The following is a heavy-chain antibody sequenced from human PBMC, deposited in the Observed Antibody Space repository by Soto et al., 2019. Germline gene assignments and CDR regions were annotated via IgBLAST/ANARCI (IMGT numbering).Heavy chain of an antibody. CDR2: ISYDGSD. D-gene: IGHD1-1*01. Sequence: QMQLVESGGGVVQPGRSLRLSCVASGFPFSEYGMHWVRQAPGKGLEWVALISYDGSDYADSVKGRFTISTVDSRDTLFLHMDNLRPDDTGVYFFAGRWKEYFDFWGQGALVAVPS. J-gene: IGHJ4*02. V-gene: IGHV3-33*05. CDR3: AGRWKEYFDF. CDR1: GFPFSEYG.